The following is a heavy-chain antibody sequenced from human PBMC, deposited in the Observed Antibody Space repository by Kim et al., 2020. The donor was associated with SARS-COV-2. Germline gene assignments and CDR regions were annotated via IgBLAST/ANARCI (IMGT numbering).Heavy chain of an antibody. J-gene: IGHJ6*02. CDR3: ARVFSGWYFLDMDV. D-gene: IGHD6-19*01. V-gene: IGHV1-69*04. CDR1: GGTFSSYA. Sequence: SVKVSCKASGGTFSSYAISWVRQAPGQGLEWMGRIIPILGIANYAQKFQGRVTITADKSTSTAYMELSSLRSEDTAVYYCARVFSGWYFLDMDVWGQGTTVTVSS. CDR2: IIPILGIA.